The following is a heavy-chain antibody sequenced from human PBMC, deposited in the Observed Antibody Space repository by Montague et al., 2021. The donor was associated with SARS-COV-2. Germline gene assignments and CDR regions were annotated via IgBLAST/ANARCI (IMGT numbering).Heavy chain of an antibody. J-gene: IGHJ4*02. V-gene: IGHV3-23*01. Sequence: YLRLSCAASGFTFSSYAMSWVRQAPGKGLEWVSAISGSGGSTYYADSVKGRFTISRDNSKNTLYLQMNSLRAEDTAVYYCAKDLGGYGSGSYWGQGTLVTVSS. D-gene: IGHD3-10*01. CDR1: GFTFSSYA. CDR2: ISGSGGST. CDR3: AKDLGGYGSGSY.